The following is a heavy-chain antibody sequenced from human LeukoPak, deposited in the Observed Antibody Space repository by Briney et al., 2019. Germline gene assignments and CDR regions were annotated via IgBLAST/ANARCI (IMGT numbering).Heavy chain of an antibody. V-gene: IGHV3-23*03. CDR3: AKGAMVRPRGGFDF. D-gene: IGHD4-23*01. J-gene: IGHJ4*02. CDR1: GFTVSSNY. CDR2: IYDGDTTFYAGST. Sequence: GGSLRLSCAASGFTVSSNYMSWVRQAPGKGLEWVSVIYDGDTTFYAGSTFYADSVKGRFTISRDDSKNTLYLQMNSLSAEDMAIYYCAKGAMVRPRGGFDFWGQGTLVTVSS.